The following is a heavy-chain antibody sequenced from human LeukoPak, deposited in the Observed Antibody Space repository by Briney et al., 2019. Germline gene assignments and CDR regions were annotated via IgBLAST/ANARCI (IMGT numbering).Heavy chain of an antibody. J-gene: IGHJ4*02. CDR3: ARGYSGYESLDY. CDR2: ISSSSTI. V-gene: IGHV3-48*01. Sequence: GGSLRLSCAASGFTFSSYSMNWVRQAPGKGLEWVSYISSSSTIYYADSVKGRFTISRDNAKNSLYLQMNSLRAEDTAVYYCARGYSGYESLDYWGQGTLVTVSS. CDR1: GFTFSSYS. D-gene: IGHD5-12*01.